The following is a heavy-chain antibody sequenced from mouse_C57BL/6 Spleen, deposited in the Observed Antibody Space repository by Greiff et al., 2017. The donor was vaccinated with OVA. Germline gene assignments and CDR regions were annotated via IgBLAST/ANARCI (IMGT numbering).Heavy chain of an antibody. CDR3: ARGTGKEFAY. J-gene: IGHJ3*01. CDR1: GFTFSDYG. D-gene: IGHD4-1*01. CDR2: ISSGSSTI. V-gene: IGHV5-17*01. Sequence: DVKLQESGGGLVKPGGSLKLSCAASGFTFSDYGMHWVRQAPEKGLEWVAYISSGSSTIYYADTVKGRFTISRDNAKNTLFLQMTSLRSEDTAMYYCARGTGKEFAYWGQGTLVTVSA.